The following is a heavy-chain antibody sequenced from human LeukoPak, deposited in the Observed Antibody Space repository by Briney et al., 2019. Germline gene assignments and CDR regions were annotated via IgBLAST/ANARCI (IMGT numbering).Heavy chain of an antibody. CDR3: ARQSEIAVQNFDY. J-gene: IGHJ4*02. D-gene: IGHD6-19*01. CDR2: MNPDSGST. CDR1: GYTFTNYD. V-gene: IGHV1-8*01. Sequence: ASVKVSCKASGYTFTNYDINWVRQATGQGLEWMGWMNPDSGSTGYAQKFQGRVTMTRSTSISTAYMELSSLRSEDTAVYYCARQSEIAVQNFDYWGQGTLVTVSS.